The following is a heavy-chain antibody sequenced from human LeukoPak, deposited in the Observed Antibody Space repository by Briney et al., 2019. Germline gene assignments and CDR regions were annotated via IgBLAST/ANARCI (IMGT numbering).Heavy chain of an antibody. Sequence: SETLSLTCTVSGGTISSYYWSWIRQPPGKGLEWIGYIYYGGSTNYNPSLKSRVTLSVDTSKNQFYLRLRSVTAADTAVDYCARGPHCTNGVCRYYFDYWVGGRLITDSS. D-gene: IGHD2-8*01. CDR2: IYYGGST. CDR3: ARGPHCTNGVCRYYFDY. CDR1: GGTISSYY. J-gene: IGHJ4*02. V-gene: IGHV4-59*12.